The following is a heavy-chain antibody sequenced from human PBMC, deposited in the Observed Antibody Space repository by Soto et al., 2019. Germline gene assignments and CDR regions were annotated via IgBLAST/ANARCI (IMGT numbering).Heavy chain of an antibody. V-gene: IGHV4-61*01. Sequence: SETLSLTCTVSGGSVSSGSYYWNWIRQPPGKGLEWIGSIYSSGSTNYNPSLKSRVTISVDTSKNQFSLKLSSVTAADTAVYYCARDRGGYCTNGVCYTGYFQHWGQGTLVTVSS. CDR3: ARDRGGYCTNGVCYTGYFQH. CDR2: IYSSGST. J-gene: IGHJ1*01. CDR1: GGSVSSGSYY. D-gene: IGHD2-8*01.